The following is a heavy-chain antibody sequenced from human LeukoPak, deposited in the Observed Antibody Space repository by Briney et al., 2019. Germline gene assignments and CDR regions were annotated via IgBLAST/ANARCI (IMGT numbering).Heavy chain of an antibody. D-gene: IGHD3-3*01. CDR1: GLTFSNYW. Sequence: GGSLRLSCAVSGLTFSNYWMHWVRQAPGKGRVWVSRISNDGTSTSYAASEKGRFTISRDNVKNTLYLKMNSLRGEDTAVYYCARDLPDPRYDFWSGYYSDAFDIWGQGTMVTVSS. V-gene: IGHV3-74*01. J-gene: IGHJ3*02. CDR3: ARDLPDPRYDFWSGYYSDAFDI. CDR2: ISNDGTST.